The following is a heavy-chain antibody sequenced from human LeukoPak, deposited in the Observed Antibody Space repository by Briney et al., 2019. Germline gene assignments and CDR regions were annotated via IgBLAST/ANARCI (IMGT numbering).Heavy chain of an antibody. J-gene: IGHJ6*03. Sequence: GGSLRFSCAASGFTFSSYAMHWVRQAPGKGLEWVAVISYDGSNKYYADSVKGRFTISRDNSKNTLYLQMNSLRAEDTAVYYCARASLLWFGERVYMDVWGKGTTVTVSS. CDR3: ARASLLWFGERVYMDV. D-gene: IGHD3-10*01. CDR2: ISYDGSNK. V-gene: IGHV3-30*04. CDR1: GFTFSSYA.